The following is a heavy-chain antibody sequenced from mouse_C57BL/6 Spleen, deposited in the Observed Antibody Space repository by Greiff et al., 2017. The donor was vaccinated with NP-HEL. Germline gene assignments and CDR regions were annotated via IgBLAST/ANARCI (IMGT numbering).Heavy chain of an antibody. V-gene: IGHV1-15*01. D-gene: IGHD1-1*01. J-gene: IGHJ2*01. CDR1: GYTFTDYE. CDR3: TSPGGSRGYYFDY. Sequence: VQLQESGAELVRPGASVTLSCKASGYTFTDYEMHWVKQTPVHGLEWIGAIDPETGGTAYNQKFKGKAILTADKSSSTAYMELRSLTSEDSAVYYCTSPGGSRGYYFDYWGQGTTLTVSS. CDR2: IDPETGGT.